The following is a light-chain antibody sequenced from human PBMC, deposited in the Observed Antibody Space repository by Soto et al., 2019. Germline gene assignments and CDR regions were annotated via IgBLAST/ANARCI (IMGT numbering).Light chain of an antibody. CDR2: DVS. CDR1: SSDVGGYNY. J-gene: IGLJ2*01. Sequence: QSALTQPASVSGSPGQSITISCTGTSSDVGGYNYVSWFQQHPGKAPKVMIYDVSNRPSGVSNRFSGSKSGTTASLTIFGLQPEDEADYYCSSYTSSTSRIFGGGTQLTVL. CDR3: SSYTSSTSRI. V-gene: IGLV2-14*01.